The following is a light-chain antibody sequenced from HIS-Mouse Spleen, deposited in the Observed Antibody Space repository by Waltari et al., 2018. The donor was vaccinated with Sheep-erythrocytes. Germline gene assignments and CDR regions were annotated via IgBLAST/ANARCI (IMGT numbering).Light chain of an antibody. CDR1: SRDVGGYNY. J-gene: IGLJ3*02. CDR3: SSYTSSSTWV. V-gene: IGLV2-14*01. CDR2: EVS. Sequence: QSALTQPASVSGSPGQSITISCTGTSRDVGGYNYFPWYQQHPGKAPKLMIYEVSNRPSGVSNRFSGSKSGNTASLTISGLQAEDEADYYCSSYTSSSTWVFGGGTKLTVL.